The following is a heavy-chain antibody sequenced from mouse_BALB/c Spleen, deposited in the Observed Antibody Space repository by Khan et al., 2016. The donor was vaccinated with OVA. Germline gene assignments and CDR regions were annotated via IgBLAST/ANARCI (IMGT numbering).Heavy chain of an antibody. D-gene: IGHD1-1*01. CDR3: TRLAYYYNSEGFAY. J-gene: IGHJ3*01. CDR2: ISSGGSYT. Sequence: EVQLQESGGDLVKPGGSLKLSCATSGFTFSTYGMSWVRQTPDKRLEWVAAISSGGSYTYYPGSVKGRFTISRDNANNTLYLQMSSLKSEDTAMYYCTRLAYYYNSEGFAYWGQGTLVTVSA. V-gene: IGHV5-6*01. CDR1: GFTFSTYG.